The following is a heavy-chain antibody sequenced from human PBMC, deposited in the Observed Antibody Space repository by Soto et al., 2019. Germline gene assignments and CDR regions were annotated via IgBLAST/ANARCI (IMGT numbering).Heavy chain of an antibody. Sequence: SETLSLTCTVSGGSISNYYWSWIRQPPGKGLEWMGYIYYSGSTNYNPSLKSRVTISVDTSKNQFSLKLSSVTAADTAVYYCARHRYSYGVYYFDYWGQGTLVTVSS. CDR3: ARHRYSYGVYYFDY. D-gene: IGHD5-18*01. J-gene: IGHJ4*02. V-gene: IGHV4-59*08. CDR2: IYYSGST. CDR1: GGSISNYY.